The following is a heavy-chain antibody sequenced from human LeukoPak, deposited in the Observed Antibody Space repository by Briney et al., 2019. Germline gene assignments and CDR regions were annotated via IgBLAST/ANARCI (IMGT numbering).Heavy chain of an antibody. CDR1: GFTFSSYT. Sequence: PGGSLRLSCAASGFTFSSYTMNWVRQAPGKGLEWVSSITSNDIYIYYADSVKGRFTISRDNAKNSLSLQMSSLRAEDTAVYYCARQVAGSTLDHWGQGTLVTVSS. D-gene: IGHD6-19*01. CDR3: ARQVAGSTLDH. V-gene: IGHV3-21*01. CDR2: ITSNDIYI. J-gene: IGHJ4*02.